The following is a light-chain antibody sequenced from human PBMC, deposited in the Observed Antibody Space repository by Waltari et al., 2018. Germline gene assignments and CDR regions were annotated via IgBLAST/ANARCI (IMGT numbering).Light chain of an antibody. CDR3: QQYNSYSLLT. CDR2: KAS. V-gene: IGKV1-5*03. Sequence: DIQMTQSPSTLSASVGDRVTITCRASQSISNWLAWYQQKQGKAPKLLIYKASTLESGVPSTCSGSGSGTAFTLTISSLQPDDFATYYCQQYNSYSLLTFGGGTKVEIK. J-gene: IGKJ4*01. CDR1: QSISNW.